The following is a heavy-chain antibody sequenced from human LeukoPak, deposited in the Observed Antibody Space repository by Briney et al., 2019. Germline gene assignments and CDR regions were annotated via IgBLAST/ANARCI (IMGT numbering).Heavy chain of an antibody. CDR3: IRDFDADSDDVSF. CDR2: ITATSLHI. J-gene: IGHJ4*02. Sequence: GGSLRLSCAASGVTFSGYSMNWVRQAPGKGLEWVSAITATSLHIYYADSVKGRFTISRDNANNPLFLQMNCLRAEDTAFYYCIRDFDADSDDVSFWGQGPLVTASS. V-gene: IGHV3-21*04. CDR1: GVTFSGYS. D-gene: IGHD2-21*02.